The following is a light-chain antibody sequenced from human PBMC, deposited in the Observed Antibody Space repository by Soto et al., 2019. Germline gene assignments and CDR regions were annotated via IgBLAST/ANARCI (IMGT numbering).Light chain of an antibody. Sequence: EVVLTQSPGTLSLSPGERATLSFRASQSVSNNYFAWYQQKPGQAPRLLIFGSSDRATGIPDRFSGSGSGTDFPLTISRLEPEDFAVYYCQQYGSAPPYTFGQGTKLEIK. J-gene: IGKJ2*01. CDR1: QSVSNNY. CDR2: GSS. CDR3: QQYGSAPPYT. V-gene: IGKV3-20*01.